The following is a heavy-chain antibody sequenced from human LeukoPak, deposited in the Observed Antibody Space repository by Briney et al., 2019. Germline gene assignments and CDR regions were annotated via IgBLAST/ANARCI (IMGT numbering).Heavy chain of an antibody. V-gene: IGHV4-61*01. D-gene: IGHD3-16*01. CDR1: GCSVSTGSYY. CDR2: IYYSGST. CDR3: ASGALGPSDAFDI. J-gene: IGHJ3*02. Sequence: SETLSLTCTVSGCSVSTGSYYWSCIRQPPGKVLDWIGYIYYSGSTNYNPSLKSRVTISVDTSKNQFSLKLSSVTAADTAVYYCASGALGPSDAFDIWGQGTMVTVSS.